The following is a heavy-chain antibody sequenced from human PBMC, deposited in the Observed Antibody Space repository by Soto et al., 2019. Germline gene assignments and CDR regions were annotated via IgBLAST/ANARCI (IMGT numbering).Heavy chain of an antibody. Sequence: QVQLMQSGAEVKKPGASVKVSCKASGDTFTDYYIHWVRKAPGQGLAWMGTVNPSGGHTTYAQHFLCRVTMTRDTSTSTLYMELTSLTSDDTAIYYCARGGHVVVVTAALDYWGQGTLVTVSS. V-gene: IGHV1-46*01. CDR3: ARGGHVVVVTAALDY. J-gene: IGHJ4*02. CDR1: GDTFTDYY. D-gene: IGHD2-21*02. CDR2: VNPSGGHT.